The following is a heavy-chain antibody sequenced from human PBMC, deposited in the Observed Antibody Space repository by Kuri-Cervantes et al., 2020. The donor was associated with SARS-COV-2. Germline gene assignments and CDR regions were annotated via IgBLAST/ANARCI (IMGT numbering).Heavy chain of an antibody. Sequence: GESLKISCAASGFTFSSYAMSWVRQAPGKGLEWVSAISGTGGTTYYADSVKGRFTMSRDNSRNTLYLQMNSLRAEDTAVYYCARDGGDYWGQGTLVTVSS. CDR1: GFTFSSYA. CDR3: ARDGGDY. D-gene: IGHD2-15*01. J-gene: IGHJ4*02. CDR2: ISGTGGTT. V-gene: IGHV3-23*01.